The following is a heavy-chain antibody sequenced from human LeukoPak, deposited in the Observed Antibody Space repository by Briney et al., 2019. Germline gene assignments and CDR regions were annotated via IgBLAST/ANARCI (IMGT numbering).Heavy chain of an antibody. CDR3: ARGSDYYGSGSYYDYYYMDV. V-gene: IGHV1-8*01. J-gene: IGHJ6*03. Sequence: GASVKVSCKASGYTFTSYDINWVRQATGQGLEWMGWMNPNSGNTGYAQKFQGRVTMTRNTSISTAYMELSSLRSEDTAVYYCARGSDYYGSGSYYDYYYMDVWGKGTTVTVSS. D-gene: IGHD3-10*01. CDR1: GYTFTSYD. CDR2: MNPNSGNT.